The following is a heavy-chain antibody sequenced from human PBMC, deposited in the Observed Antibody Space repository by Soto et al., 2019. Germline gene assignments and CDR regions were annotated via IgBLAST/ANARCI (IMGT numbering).Heavy chain of an antibody. Sequence: QVHLVESGGGVVQPGRSLRLSCAASGFTFTSFGIHWVRQAPGKGLEWVAVVSYDGIDENYADSVQGRFSISRDNSKNTVYLQMNSLRGEDTSGYYCAKALRGMATNTPDYWGQGTLVTVSA. CDR1: GFTFTSFG. CDR2: VSYDGIDE. CDR3: AKALRGMATNTPDY. D-gene: IGHD3-16*01. J-gene: IGHJ4*02. V-gene: IGHV3-30*18.